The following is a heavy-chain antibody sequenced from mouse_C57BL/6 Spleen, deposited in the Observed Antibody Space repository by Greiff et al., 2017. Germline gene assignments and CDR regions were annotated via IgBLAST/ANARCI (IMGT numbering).Heavy chain of an antibody. CDR2: IDPEDGET. J-gene: IGHJ1*03. Sequence: LVESGAELVKPGASVKLSCTASGFNIKDYYMHWVKQRTEQGLEWIGRIDPEDGETKYAPKFQGKATITADTASNTAYLQLSSLTSADTAFSYFAFHYSGSSRSYWYFDVWGTGTTVTVSS. D-gene: IGHD1-1*01. CDR1: GFNIKDYY. V-gene: IGHV14-2*01. CDR3: AFHYSGSSRSYWYFDV.